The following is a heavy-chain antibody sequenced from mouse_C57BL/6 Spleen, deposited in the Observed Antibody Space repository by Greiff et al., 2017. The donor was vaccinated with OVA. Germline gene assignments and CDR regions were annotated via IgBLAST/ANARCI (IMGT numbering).Heavy chain of an antibody. CDR1: GYAFSSSW. CDR2: IYPGDGDT. D-gene: IGHD4-1*01. CDR3: ARWDGALHWYFDV. Sequence: QVTLKESGPELVKPGASVKISCKASGYAFSSSWMNWVKQRPGKGLEWIGRIYPGDGDTNYNGKFKGKATLTADKSSSTAYMQLSSLTSEDSAVYFCARWDGALHWYFDVWGTGTTVTVSS. V-gene: IGHV1-82*01. J-gene: IGHJ1*03.